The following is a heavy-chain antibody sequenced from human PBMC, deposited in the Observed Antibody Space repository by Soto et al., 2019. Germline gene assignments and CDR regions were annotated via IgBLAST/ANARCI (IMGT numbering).Heavy chain of an antibody. CDR1: GDSVSRTSAP. Sequence: QVQLQQSGPALVKPSQTLSLTCAISGDSVSRTSAPWNWLRQTPSRALESLVTTYYRSKWYNDLEVSLNSRIPIHPDTYKQQFSRQRNSVTPEDTGIYFCARAIAVQGRRYGMDVWGQGTTVTVSS. J-gene: IGHJ6*02. D-gene: IGHD3-22*01. CDR3: ARAIAVQGRRYGMDV. CDR2: TYYRSKWYN. V-gene: IGHV6-1*01.